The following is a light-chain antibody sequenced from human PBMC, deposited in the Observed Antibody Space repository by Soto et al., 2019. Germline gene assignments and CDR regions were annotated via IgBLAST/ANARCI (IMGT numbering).Light chain of an antibody. CDR3: QQANSFPLT. CDR2: AAS. J-gene: IGKJ4*01. Sequence: DIQITQSPSTLSGSVEDRVTITCRASQTISSWLAWYQQKPGKAPKFLIYAASSLQSGVPSRFSVSGSGTDFTLTINSLQPEDFATYYCQQANSFPLTFGGGTEVDI. V-gene: IGKV1-12*01. CDR1: QTISSW.